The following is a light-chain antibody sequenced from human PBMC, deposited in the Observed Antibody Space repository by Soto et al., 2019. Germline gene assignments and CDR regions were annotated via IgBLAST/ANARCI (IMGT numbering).Light chain of an antibody. CDR3: CLGV. V-gene: IGLV2-23*02. J-gene: IGLJ1*01. Sequence: QSVLTQPASVSGSPGQSITISCTGTSSDVGSYNLVSWYQQHPGKAPKLMIYEVSKRPSGVSNRFSCSKSGNTASLTISGLQAEDEADYYCCLGVFGTGTKVTVL. CDR1: SSDVGSYNL. CDR2: EVS.